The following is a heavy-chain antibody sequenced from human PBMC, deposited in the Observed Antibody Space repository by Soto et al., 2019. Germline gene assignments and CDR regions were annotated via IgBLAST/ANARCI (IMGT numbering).Heavy chain of an antibody. CDR2: IKNKANSYTT. CDR1: GFTFSAHY. D-gene: IGHD1-26*01. Sequence: EVQLVESGGGLVQPGGSLRLSCAASGFTFSAHYMDWVRQAPGKVLEWVGRIKNKANSYTTEYAASVEGRFTISREDSQNSLYLQMNSLKTEDTAVYYCAIVSLVGPSGGRYFDYWGQGSQVAVSS. J-gene: IGHJ4*02. V-gene: IGHV3-72*01. CDR3: AIVSLVGPSGGRYFDY.